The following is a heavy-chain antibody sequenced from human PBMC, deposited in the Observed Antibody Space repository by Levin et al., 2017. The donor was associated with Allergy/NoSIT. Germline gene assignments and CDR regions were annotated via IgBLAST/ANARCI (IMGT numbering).Heavy chain of an antibody. D-gene: IGHD3-3*01. CDR2: ISWNSGSI. J-gene: IGHJ4*02. CDR1: GFTFDDYA. Sequence: TGGSLRLSCAASGFTFDDYAMHWVRQAPGKGLEWVSGISWNSGSIGYADSVKGRFTISRDNAKNSLYLQMNSLRAEDTALYYCAKDVGAAHVGVVNAYFDYWGQGTLVTVSS. V-gene: IGHV3-9*01. CDR3: AKDVGAAHVGVVNAYFDY.